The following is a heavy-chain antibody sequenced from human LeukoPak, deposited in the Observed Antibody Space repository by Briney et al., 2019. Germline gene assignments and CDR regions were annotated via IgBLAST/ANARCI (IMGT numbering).Heavy chain of an antibody. V-gene: IGHV3-30*18. J-gene: IGHJ4*02. D-gene: IGHD5-12*01. CDR1: GFTFSSYG. CDR3: AKDAQWPDIYYFDY. CDR2: ISYDGSNK. Sequence: GGSLRLSCAASGFTFSSYGMHWVRQAPGKGLEWVAVISYDGSNKYYADSVKGRFTISRDNSKNTLYLQMNSLRAEDTAVYYCAKDAQWPDIYYFDYWGQGTLVTVSS.